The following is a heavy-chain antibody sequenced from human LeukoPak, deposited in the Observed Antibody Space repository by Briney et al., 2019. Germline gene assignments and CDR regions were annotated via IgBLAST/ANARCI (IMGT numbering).Heavy chain of an antibody. Sequence: SETLSLTRTVSGGSISSYYWSCIRQPPGKGLEWRGYIYYSGSTNYNPSLKSRVTISVDTPKNQFSLKLSSVTAADTAVYYYARHVAVAGFYYYYGMDVWGQGTRVTVS. CDR3: ARHVAVAGFYYYYGMDV. V-gene: IGHV4-59*08. J-gene: IGHJ6*02. CDR2: IYYSGST. CDR1: GGSISSYY. D-gene: IGHD6-19*01.